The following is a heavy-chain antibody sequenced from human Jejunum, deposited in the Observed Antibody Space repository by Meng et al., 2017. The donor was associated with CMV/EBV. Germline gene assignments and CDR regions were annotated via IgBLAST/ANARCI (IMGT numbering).Heavy chain of an antibody. D-gene: IGHD3-22*01. J-gene: IGHJ4*01. CDR2: IKEDGSEK. CDR3: AISPKDVLLPVAMTG. V-gene: IGHV3-7*03. Sequence: GFTFSNYWISWVRQAPGKGLEWVANIKEDGSEKYYVDSVKGRFTISRDNAKKSLYLKMNSLRAEDTAVYYSAISPKDVLLPVAMTGWGQGTLVTVSS. CDR1: GFTFSNYW.